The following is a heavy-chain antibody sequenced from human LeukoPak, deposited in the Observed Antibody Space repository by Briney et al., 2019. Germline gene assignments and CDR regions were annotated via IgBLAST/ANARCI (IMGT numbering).Heavy chain of an antibody. Sequence: PGGSPRLSCAASGFTVSSNYMSWVRQAPGKGLEWVSYISSSSSTIYYADSVKGRFTISRDNAKNSLYLQMNSLRAEDTAVYYCARGRGATLFDYWGQGTLVTVSS. CDR2: ISSSSSTI. CDR1: GFTVSSNY. CDR3: ARGRGATLFDY. V-gene: IGHV3-48*01. D-gene: IGHD4/OR15-4a*01. J-gene: IGHJ4*02.